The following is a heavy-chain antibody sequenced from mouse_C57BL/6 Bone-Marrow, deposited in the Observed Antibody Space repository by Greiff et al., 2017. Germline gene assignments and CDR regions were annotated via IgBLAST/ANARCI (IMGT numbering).Heavy chain of an antibody. CDR2: ISDGGSYT. Sequence: EVMLVESGGGLVKPGGSLKLSCAASGFTFSSYAMSWVRQTPEKRLEWVATISDGGSYTYYPDNGKGPSTFSRDNAKNNLYLQRSHLKAEDTAMYYCARGGYEFAYWGQGTLVTVSA. CDR1: GFTFSSYA. V-gene: IGHV5-4*03. J-gene: IGHJ3*01. CDR3: ARGGYEFAY. D-gene: IGHD2-3*01.